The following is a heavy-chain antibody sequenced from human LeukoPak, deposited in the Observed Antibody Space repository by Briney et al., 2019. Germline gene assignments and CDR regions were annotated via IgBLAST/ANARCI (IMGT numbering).Heavy chain of an antibody. Sequence: ETLSLTCTVSGGFINSDYWNWIRQPAGKRLEWIGRMHFSGATNYHPSLRNRLTMSVDTSKNQFSLKLSSVTDADTAVYYCARDPGMEKFGVVFDSWGQGTLVTVSS. V-gene: IGHV4-4*07. CDR2: MHFSGAT. CDR3: ARDPGMEKFGVVFDS. CDR1: GGFINSDY. J-gene: IGHJ4*02. D-gene: IGHD1-1*01.